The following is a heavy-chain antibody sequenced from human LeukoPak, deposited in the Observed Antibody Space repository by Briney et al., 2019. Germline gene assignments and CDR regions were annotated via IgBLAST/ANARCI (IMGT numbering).Heavy chain of an antibody. J-gene: IGHJ4*02. CDR3: ARDRARGVAAASDY. CDR1: GVSISSSDYY. CDR2: VYYSGST. D-gene: IGHD6-13*01. V-gene: IGHV4-39*07. Sequence: SETLSLTCTVSGVSISSSDYYWGWFRQPPGKGLEWIGSVYYSGSTYYNPSLKSRVTISVDTSKNQFSLKLSSVTAADTAVYYCARDRARGVAAASDYWGQGTLVTVSS.